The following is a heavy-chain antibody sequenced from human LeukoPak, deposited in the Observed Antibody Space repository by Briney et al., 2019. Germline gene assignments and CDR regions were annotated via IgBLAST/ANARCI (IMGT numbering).Heavy chain of an antibody. V-gene: IGHV1-18*01. D-gene: IGHD3-3*01. CDR3: ARGSVRFLEWLPFDP. CDR2: ISAYNGNA. Sequence: GASVKVSCKASGYTFTSYGISWVRQAPGQGLEWMGWISAYNGNANYAQKLQGRVTMTTDTSTSTAYMELRSLRSDDTAVYYCARGSVRFLEWLPFDPWGQGTLVTVSS. J-gene: IGHJ5*02. CDR1: GYTFTSYG.